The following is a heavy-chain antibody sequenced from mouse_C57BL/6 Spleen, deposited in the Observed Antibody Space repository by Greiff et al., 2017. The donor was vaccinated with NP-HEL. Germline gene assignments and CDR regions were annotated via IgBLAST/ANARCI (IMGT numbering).Heavy chain of an antibody. J-gene: IGHJ3*01. CDR2: ISSGGSYT. CDR3: AKTEDVWFAY. V-gene: IGHV5-6*02. Sequence: DVKLVESGGDLVKPGGSLKLSCAASGFAFSSYGMSWVRQTPDKRLEWVATISSGGSYTYYPDSVKGRFTISRDNAKNTLYLQMSSLKSEGTAMYYCAKTEDVWFAYWGQGTLVTVSA. CDR1: GFAFSSYG.